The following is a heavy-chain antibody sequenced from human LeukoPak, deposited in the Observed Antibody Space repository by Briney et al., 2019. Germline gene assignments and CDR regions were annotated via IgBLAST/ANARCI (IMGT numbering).Heavy chain of an antibody. D-gene: IGHD6-19*01. CDR1: GFTFSSYA. CDR2: ISGSGGST. CDR3: AKDHFGSSGLDY. V-gene: IGHV3-23*01. Sequence: QTGGSLTLSCAASGFTFSSYAMSWVRQAPGKGLEWVSAISGSGGSTYYADSVKGRFTISRDNSKNTLYLQMNSLRAEDTAVYYCAKDHFGSSGLDYWGQGTLVTVSS. J-gene: IGHJ4*02.